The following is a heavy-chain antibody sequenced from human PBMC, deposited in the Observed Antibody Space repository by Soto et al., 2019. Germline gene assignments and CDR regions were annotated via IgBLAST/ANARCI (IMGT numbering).Heavy chain of an antibody. D-gene: IGHD2-2*01. CDR3: ASTCTGCQVDDY. Sequence: EVQLVESGGGLVQPGGSLRLSCAASGFTFSSYWMSWVRQAPGKGLELVANIKQDGTEKYYLASVKGRFSISRGNAKTSVVMQRDSLRGEATAVYYWASTCTGCQVDDYWGQGTVVTVSS. CDR1: GFTFSSYW. V-gene: IGHV3-7*01. CDR2: IKQDGTEK. J-gene: IGHJ4*02.